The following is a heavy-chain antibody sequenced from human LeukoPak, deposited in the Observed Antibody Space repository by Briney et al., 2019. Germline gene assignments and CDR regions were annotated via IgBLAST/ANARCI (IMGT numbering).Heavy chain of an antibody. CDR2: IIPVFGTA. Sequence: SVKVSCKASGGTFSTYGISWVRQAPGQGLEWMGGIIPVFGTANYAQKFQGRVTITADESTSTAYMELISLRSEDTAVYYCAGYSAWYGNYLDYWGQGTLVTVSS. CDR3: AGYSAWYGNYLDY. V-gene: IGHV1-69*13. CDR1: GGTFSTYG. D-gene: IGHD6-19*01. J-gene: IGHJ4*02.